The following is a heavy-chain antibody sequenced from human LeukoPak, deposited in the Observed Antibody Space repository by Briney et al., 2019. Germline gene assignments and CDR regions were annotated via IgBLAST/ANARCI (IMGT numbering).Heavy chain of an antibody. CDR3: ARDFYDFWSGYYTGMAFDI. D-gene: IGHD3-3*01. CDR2: IKIDGSQK. CDR1: GFTFSSYW. V-gene: IGHV3-7*05. Sequence: QPGGSLRLSCAASGFTFSSYWMSWVRQAPGKGLEWVADIKIDGSQKYYVDSVRGRFTISRDNAKNSLYLQMNSLRAEDTAVYYCARDFYDFWSGYYTGMAFDIWGQGTMVTVSS. J-gene: IGHJ3*02.